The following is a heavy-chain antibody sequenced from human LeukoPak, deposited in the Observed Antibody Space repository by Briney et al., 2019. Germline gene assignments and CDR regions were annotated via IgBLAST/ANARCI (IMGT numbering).Heavy chain of an antibody. CDR3: ARVRQDWGSSDAFDI. CDR1: GGSISTYY. J-gene: IGHJ3*02. V-gene: IGHV4-59*01. CDR2: IYYSGST. Sequence: SETLSLTCTLSGGSISTYYWSWIRQPPGKGLEWIGYIYYSGSTNYNPSLKSRVTISIDTSKNQFSLKLSSVTAADTAVYYCARVRQDWGSSDAFDIWGQGTMVTVSS. D-gene: IGHD7-27*01.